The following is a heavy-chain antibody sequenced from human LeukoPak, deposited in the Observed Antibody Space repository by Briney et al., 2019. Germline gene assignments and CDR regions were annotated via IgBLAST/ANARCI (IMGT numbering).Heavy chain of an antibody. CDR1: GGSISSGGYS. V-gene: IGHV4-30-2*01. J-gene: IGHJ5*02. Sequence: SQTLSLTCAVSGGSISSGGYSWSWIRQPPGKGLGWIGYIYHSGSTYYNPSLKSRVTISVDRSKNQFSLKLSSVTAADTAVYYCARFCSGGSCPLDPWGQGTLVTVSS. CDR2: IYHSGST. CDR3: ARFCSGGSCPLDP. D-gene: IGHD2-15*01.